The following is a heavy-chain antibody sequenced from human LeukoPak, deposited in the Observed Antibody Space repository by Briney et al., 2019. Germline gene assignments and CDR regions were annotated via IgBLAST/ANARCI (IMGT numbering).Heavy chain of an antibody. J-gene: IGHJ4*02. CDR3: ARHRVGYSSGWLDY. CDR1: GYSISSGYY. CDR2: FYHSGNT. V-gene: IGHV4-38-2*02. Sequence: SETLSLTCTVSGYSISSGYYWGWIRQPPGKGLEWIGSFYHSGNTYYNPSLQSRVTISVDTSKNQFSLKLTSVTAADTAVYYCARHRVGYSSGWLDYWGQGTLVTVSS. D-gene: IGHD6-19*01.